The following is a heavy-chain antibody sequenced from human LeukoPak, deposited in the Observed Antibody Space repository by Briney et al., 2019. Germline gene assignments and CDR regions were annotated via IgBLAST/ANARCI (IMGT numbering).Heavy chain of an antibody. V-gene: IGHV1-2*06. Sequence: GASVKVSCKASGYTFTSYFMHWVRQAPGQGLEWMGRINPNSGGTNYAQKFQGRVTMTRDTSISTAYMELSRLRSDDTAVYYCARGRVRSPLPIVVVIMDVWGKGTTVTVSS. CDR3: ARGRVRSPLPIVVVIMDV. J-gene: IGHJ6*03. CDR2: INPNSGGT. D-gene: IGHD2-2*01. CDR1: GYTFTSYF.